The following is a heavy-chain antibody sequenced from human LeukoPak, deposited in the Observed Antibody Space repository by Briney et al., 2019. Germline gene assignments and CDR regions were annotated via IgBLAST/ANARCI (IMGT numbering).Heavy chain of an antibody. CDR3: AGAEYSSSAFDY. V-gene: IGHV4-59*01. CDR2: IYYSGST. Sequence: SETLSLTCAVYGGSFSGYYWSWIRQPPGKGLEWIGYIYYSGSTNYNPSLKSRVTIPVDTSKNQFSLKLSSVTAADTAVYYCAGAEYSSSAFDYWGQGTLVTVSS. CDR1: GGSFSGYY. D-gene: IGHD6-13*01. J-gene: IGHJ4*02.